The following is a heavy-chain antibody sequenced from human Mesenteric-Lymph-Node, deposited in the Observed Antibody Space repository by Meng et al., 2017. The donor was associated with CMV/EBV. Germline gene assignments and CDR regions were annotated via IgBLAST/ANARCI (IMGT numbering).Heavy chain of an antibody. CDR2: INHSGST. J-gene: IGHJ5*02. V-gene: IGHV4-34*01. D-gene: IGHD2-8*01. CDR1: GGSFSGYY. CDR3: ARDGVGS. Sequence: TLSLTCAVYGGSFSGYYWSWIRQPPGKGLEWIGEINHSGSTNYNPSLKSRVTISVDTSKNQFSLKLSSVTAADTAVYYCARDGVGSWGQGTLVTVSS.